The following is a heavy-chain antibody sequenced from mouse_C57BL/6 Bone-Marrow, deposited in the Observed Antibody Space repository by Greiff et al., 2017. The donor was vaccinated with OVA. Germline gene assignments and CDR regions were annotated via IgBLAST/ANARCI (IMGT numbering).Heavy chain of an antibody. CDR2: IDPSDSET. D-gene: IGHD2-1*01. Sequence: ESGAELVRPGSSVKLSCKASGYTFTSYWMHWVKQRPIQGLEWIGNIDPSDSETHYNQKFKDKATLTVDKSSSTAYMQLSSLTSEDSAVYYCARGGYGNGYFDVWGTGTTVTVSS. CDR1: GYTFTSYW. V-gene: IGHV1-52*01. CDR3: ARGGYGNGYFDV. J-gene: IGHJ1*03.